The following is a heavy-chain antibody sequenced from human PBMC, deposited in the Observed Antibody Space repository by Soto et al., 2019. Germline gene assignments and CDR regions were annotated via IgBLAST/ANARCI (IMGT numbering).Heavy chain of an antibody. CDR1: GYSFTSYW. D-gene: IGHD3-9*01. V-gene: IGHV5-10-1*01. J-gene: IGHJ6*02. CDR3: ARHEGAYDILTGRVYYYYGMDV. Sequence: GESLKISCKGSGYSFTSYWISWVRQMPGKGLEWMGRIDPSDSYTNYSPSFQGHVTLSADKSISTAYLQWSSLKASDTAMYYCARHEGAYDILTGRVYYYYGMDVWGQGTTVTVSS. CDR2: IDPSDSYT.